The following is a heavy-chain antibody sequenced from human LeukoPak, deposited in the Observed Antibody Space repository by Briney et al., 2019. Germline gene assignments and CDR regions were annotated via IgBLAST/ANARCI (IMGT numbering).Heavy chain of an antibody. Sequence: KPSETLSLTCTVSGGSISSGGYYWSWIRQHPGKGLEWIGYIYYSGSTYYNPSLKSRVTISVDTSKNQFSLKLSSVTAADTAVYYCARSYKLKYGSGSYEDYWGQGTLVTVSS. CDR1: GGSISSGGYY. D-gene: IGHD3-10*01. J-gene: IGHJ4*02. CDR3: ARSYKLKYGSGSYEDY. CDR2: IYYSGST. V-gene: IGHV4-31*03.